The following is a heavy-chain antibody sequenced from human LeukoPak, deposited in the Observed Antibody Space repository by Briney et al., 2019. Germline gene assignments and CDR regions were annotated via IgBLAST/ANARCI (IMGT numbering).Heavy chain of an antibody. V-gene: IGHV1-18*01. CDR2: ISAYNGNT. Sequence: ASVKVSCKASGYTFTSYGISWVRQAPGQGLEWMGWISAYNGNTNYAQKLQGRVTMTTDTSTSTAYMELRSLRSDDTAVYYCARDPGRIYYDSAGSAFDIWGQGTMVTVSS. D-gene: IGHD3-22*01. CDR3: ARDPGRIYYDSAGSAFDI. J-gene: IGHJ3*02. CDR1: GYTFTSYG.